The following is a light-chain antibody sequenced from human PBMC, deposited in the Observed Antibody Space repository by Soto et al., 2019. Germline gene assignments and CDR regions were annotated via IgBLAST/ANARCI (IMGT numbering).Light chain of an antibody. V-gene: IGKV3-11*01. Sequence: EIPLTQSPASLSASLEDRATITCQPSQDISNYLTWYQQKPGQAPRLLIYDASNRATGIPARFSGSGSGTDFTLTISSLEPEDFAVYYCQQRSNWPLTFGPGTKVDIK. CDR1: QDISNY. J-gene: IGKJ3*01. CDR3: QQRSNWPLT. CDR2: DAS.